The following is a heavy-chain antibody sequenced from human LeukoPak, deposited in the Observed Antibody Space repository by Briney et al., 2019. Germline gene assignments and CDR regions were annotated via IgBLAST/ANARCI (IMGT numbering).Heavy chain of an antibody. CDR3: AKRISSVYYYGMDV. V-gene: IGHV3-74*01. CDR1: GFTFSGYW. D-gene: IGHD6-6*01. CDR2: INSDGRST. J-gene: IGHJ6*04. Sequence: GGSLRLSCAASGFTFSGYWMHWVRQAPEKGLVWVSRINSDGRSTSYADSVKGRFTISRDNSKNTLYLQMNSLRAEDTAVYYCAKRISSVYYYGMDVWGKGTTVTVSS.